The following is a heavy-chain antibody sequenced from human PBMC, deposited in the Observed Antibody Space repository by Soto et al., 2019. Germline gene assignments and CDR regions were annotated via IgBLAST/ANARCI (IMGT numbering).Heavy chain of an antibody. J-gene: IGHJ4*02. CDR2: INSDGSIT. D-gene: IGHD2-2*01. CDR1: VCTFINNW. V-gene: IGHV3-74*01. CDR3: ARDSRTCYVSFDC. Sequence: SLRLSCAASVCTFINNWMHWVRQSPGKGLVWVSRINSDGSITNYADSVKGQFTISRDNAKNTLYLQMNSLRAADTAVYSCARDSRTCYVSFDCWGQGILVTVSS.